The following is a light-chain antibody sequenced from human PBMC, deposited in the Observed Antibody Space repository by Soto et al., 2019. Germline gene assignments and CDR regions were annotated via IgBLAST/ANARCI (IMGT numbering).Light chain of an antibody. CDR3: QHYNDWPPTWT. Sequence: EIVMTQSPATLSVSPGERATLSCRASQSVSSKLAWYQQKPGQAPRVIIYGASTRATGIPARFSGSGFGTEFTLTISSLQFEDFAVYYCQHYNDWPPTWTFGQGTRVEIK. CDR1: QSVSSK. V-gene: IGKV3-15*01. CDR2: GAS. J-gene: IGKJ1*01.